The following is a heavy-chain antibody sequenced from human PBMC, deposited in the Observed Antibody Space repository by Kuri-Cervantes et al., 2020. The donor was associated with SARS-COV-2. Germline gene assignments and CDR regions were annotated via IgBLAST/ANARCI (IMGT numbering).Heavy chain of an antibody. J-gene: IGHJ4*02. CDR2: IYPGDSDT. CDR3: ARGYCSGGSCYSEDYFDY. Sequence: GSLRLSCKGSGYSFTSYWIGWVRQMPGKGLEWMGIIYPGDSDTRYSPSFQGQVTISADKSISTAYLQWSSLKASDTAMYYCARGYCSGGSCYSEDYFDYWGQGTLVTVSS. D-gene: IGHD2-15*01. V-gene: IGHV5-51*01. CDR1: GYSFTSYW.